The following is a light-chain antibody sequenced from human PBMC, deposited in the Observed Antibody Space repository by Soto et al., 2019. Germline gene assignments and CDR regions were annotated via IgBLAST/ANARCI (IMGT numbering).Light chain of an antibody. Sequence: EIVMTQSPATLSVSPGERATLSCRASQSVGSNLAWYRQKPGQAPRLLIYGAFSRATGIPARFSGSGSGTEFTLTISSLQSEDFAVYYCHQYNSWPLYFGPGTKVDIK. CDR1: QSVGSN. V-gene: IGKV3D-15*01. CDR2: GAF. CDR3: HQYNSWPLY. J-gene: IGKJ3*01.